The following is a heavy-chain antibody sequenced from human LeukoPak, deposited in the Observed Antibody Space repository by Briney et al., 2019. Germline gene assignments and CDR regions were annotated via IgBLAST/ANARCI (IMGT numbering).Heavy chain of an antibody. CDR3: ARAFDHHFDY. Sequence: GGSVRLSCAASGFTFSSYSMNWVRQAPGKGLEWVSSISCSRSYIYYADSVKGRVTISRDNAKNSLYLQMNSLRAEDTALYYCARAFDHHFDYWGQGTLVTVSS. V-gene: IGHV3-21*04. CDR1: GFTFSSYS. D-gene: IGHD3-16*01. J-gene: IGHJ4*02. CDR2: ISCSRSYI.